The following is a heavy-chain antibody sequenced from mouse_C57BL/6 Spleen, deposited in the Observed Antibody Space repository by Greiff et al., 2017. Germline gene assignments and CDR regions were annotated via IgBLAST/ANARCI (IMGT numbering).Heavy chain of an antibody. Sequence: QVQLQQPGAELVRPGSSVKLFCKASGYTFTSYWMDWVKQRPGQGLEWIGNIYPSDSETHYNQKFKDKATLTVDKSSSTAYMQPSSLTSEDSAVYDCANLLLDDYWGQGTTLTVSS. CDR1: GYTFTSYW. CDR3: ANLLLDDY. D-gene: IGHD2-1*01. V-gene: IGHV1-61*01. CDR2: IYPSDSET. J-gene: IGHJ2*01.